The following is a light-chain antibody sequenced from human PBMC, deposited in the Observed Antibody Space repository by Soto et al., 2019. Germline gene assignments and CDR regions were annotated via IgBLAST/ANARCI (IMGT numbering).Light chain of an antibody. CDR3: GSITRSSTSV. Sequence: QSVLSQPASVSGSPGQSITISCTGTSXDVGGFEYVSWYQHQPGKAPKLIIYDVTKRPSGVSNRFSGSKTGNTASLTISGIQAEDEGDYYCGSITRSSTSVFGTGAKVTVL. V-gene: IGLV2-14*01. CDR1: SXDVGGFEY. J-gene: IGLJ1*01. CDR2: DVT.